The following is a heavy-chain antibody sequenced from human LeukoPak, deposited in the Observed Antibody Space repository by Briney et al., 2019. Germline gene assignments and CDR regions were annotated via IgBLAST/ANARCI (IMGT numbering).Heavy chain of an antibody. J-gene: IGHJ6*02. V-gene: IGHV3-23*01. Sequence: GGSLRLSCAASGLTARHNVNNAMSWVRHAPGKGLEWVSGITTSGSTYYADSVKGRFTISRDNSNNTLYLHMDSLRAEDTAVYYCAKAPMWNYYYGLDVWGQGTTVSVSS. CDR2: ITTSGST. D-gene: IGHD3-10*02. CDR1: GLTARHNVNNA. CDR3: AKAPMWNYYYGLDV.